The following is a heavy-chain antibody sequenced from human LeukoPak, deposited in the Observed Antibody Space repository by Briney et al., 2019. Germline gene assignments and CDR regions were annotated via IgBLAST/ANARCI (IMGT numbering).Heavy chain of an antibody. CDR2: IYYSGST. D-gene: IGHD5-18*01. CDR1: GGSISSYY. J-gene: IGHJ4*02. V-gene: IGHV4-59*01. CDR3: ARMVGYGYAPDWYYSDY. Sequence: PSETLSLTCTVSGGSISSYYWSWIRQPPGKGLEWIGYIYYSGSTNYNPSLKSRVTISVDTSKNQFSLKLSSVTAADTAVYYCARMVGYGYAPDWYYSDYWGQGTLVTVSS.